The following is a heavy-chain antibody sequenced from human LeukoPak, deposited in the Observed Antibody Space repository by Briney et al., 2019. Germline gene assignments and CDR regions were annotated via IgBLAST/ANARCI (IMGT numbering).Heavy chain of an antibody. CDR2: ISGSGGST. CDR3: AKDGEGTNDCSGGSCYLDGY. Sequence: GGSLRLSCAASGFTFSSYAMSWVRQAPGKGLEWVSAISGSGGSTYYADSVKGRFTISRDNSKNTLYLQMNSLRAEDTAVYYCAKDGEGTNDCSGGSCYLDGYWGQGTLVTVSS. CDR1: GFTFSSYA. D-gene: IGHD2-15*01. J-gene: IGHJ4*02. V-gene: IGHV3-23*01.